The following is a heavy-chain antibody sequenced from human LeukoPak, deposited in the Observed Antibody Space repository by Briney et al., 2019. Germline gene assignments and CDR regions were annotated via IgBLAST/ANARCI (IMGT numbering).Heavy chain of an antibody. CDR1: GGSISSGSYY. CDR2: IYTSGST. V-gene: IGHV4-61*02. J-gene: IGHJ4*02. CDR3: ARGGTAMMFAY. Sequence: SQTLSLTCTVSGGSISSGSYYWSWIRQPAGKGLEWIGRIYTSGSTNYNPSLKSRVTISVDTSKNQFSLKLSSVTAADTAVYYCARGGTAMMFAYWGQGTLVTVSS. D-gene: IGHD5-18*01.